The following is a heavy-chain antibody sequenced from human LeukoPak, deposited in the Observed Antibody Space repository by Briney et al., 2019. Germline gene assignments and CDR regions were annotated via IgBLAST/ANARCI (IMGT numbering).Heavy chain of an antibody. CDR3: ARRLGYCSGGSCYYFDY. J-gene: IGHJ4*02. V-gene: IGHV3-53*01. CDR1: GLTVSSNY. D-gene: IGHD2-15*01. Sequence: GGSLRLSCAASGLTVSSNYMSWVRQAPGKGLEWVSVIYSGGSTYYADSVKGRFTISRDNSKNTLYLQMNSLRAEDTAVYYCARRLGYCSGGSCYYFDYWGQGTLVTVSS. CDR2: IYSGGST.